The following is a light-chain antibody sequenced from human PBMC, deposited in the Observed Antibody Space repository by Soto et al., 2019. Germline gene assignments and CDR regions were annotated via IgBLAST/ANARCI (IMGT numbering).Light chain of an antibody. CDR1: RDMGTW. CDR3: HQHETYPLA. CDR2: RAS. Sequence: TQMTQSPSTLSASVGDSVSITCRASRDMGTWLAWFQQKPGRAPKLLIYRASTLARGLPSRFSGSGSGTEFTLTISSLQPDDFATYYCHQHETYPLAFGGGTKVDI. V-gene: IGKV1-5*03. J-gene: IGKJ4*01.